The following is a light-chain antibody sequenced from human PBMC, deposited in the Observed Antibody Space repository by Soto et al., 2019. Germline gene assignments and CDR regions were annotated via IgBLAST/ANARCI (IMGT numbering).Light chain of an antibody. CDR3: QQYGSPPPFT. V-gene: IGKV3-20*01. CDR1: QTVSSSD. CDR2: GAS. J-gene: IGKJ2*01. Sequence: EIVLTQSPGTLSLSPGERATLSCRASQTVSSSDFAWYQQKPGQTPRLLIHGASTRATGIPDRFSGSGAGTDFTLTISRLEPGDSAVYYCQQYGSPPPFTFGQGTTLEIK.